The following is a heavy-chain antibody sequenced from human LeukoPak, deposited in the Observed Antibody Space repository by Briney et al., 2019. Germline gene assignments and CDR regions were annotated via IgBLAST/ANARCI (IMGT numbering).Heavy chain of an antibody. CDR2: INPNSGGT. Sequence: GASVKVSCKASGYTFTGYYMHWVRQAPGQGLEWMGWINPNSGGTNYAQKFQGRVTMTRDTSISTAYMELSRLRSEDTAVYYCARPITDCSGGSCYFGDLDYWGQGTLVTVSS. D-gene: IGHD2-15*01. J-gene: IGHJ4*02. CDR3: ARPITDCSGGSCYFGDLDY. V-gene: IGHV1-2*02. CDR1: GYTFTGYY.